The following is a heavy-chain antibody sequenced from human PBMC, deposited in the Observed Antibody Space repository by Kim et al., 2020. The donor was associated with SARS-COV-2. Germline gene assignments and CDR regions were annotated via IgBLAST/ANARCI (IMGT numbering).Heavy chain of an antibody. D-gene: IGHD5-12*01. V-gene: IGHV4-4*02. CDR1: GDSISTSRW. CDR3: ASQGGYFIDY. J-gene: IGHJ4*02. CDR2: IHHSGIT. Sequence: SETLSLTCAVSGDSISTSRWWSWVRQPSGKGLEWIGEIHHSGITHYNPSLKSRVTISVDKSNNHFSLRLNSVTAADTAVYHCASQGGYFIDYWGQGTLVTVSS.